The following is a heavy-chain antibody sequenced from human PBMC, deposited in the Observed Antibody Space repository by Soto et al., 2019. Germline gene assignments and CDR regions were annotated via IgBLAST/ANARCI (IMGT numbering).Heavy chain of an antibody. CDR3: ARDPDSRGYSYFDS. CDR1: GGSISSYY. J-gene: IGHJ4*02. CDR2: IYYSGST. V-gene: IGHV4-59*01. D-gene: IGHD3-22*01. Sequence: PSETLSLTCTVSGGSISSYYWSWIRQPPGKGLEWIGYIYYSGSTNYNPSLKSRVTISVDTSKNQFTLKLNSVTAADTAVYYCARDPDSRGYSYFDSWGQGTLVTVS.